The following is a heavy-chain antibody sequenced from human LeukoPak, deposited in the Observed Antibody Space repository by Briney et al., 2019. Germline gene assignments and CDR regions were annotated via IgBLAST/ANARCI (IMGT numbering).Heavy chain of an antibody. J-gene: IGHJ6*03. CDR1: GFTFSNYA. D-gene: IGHD3-10*01. CDR2: ISYDGSNK. CDR3: AKDHYYGSGSYYKNPYNYYYYYMDV. V-gene: IGHV3-30*04. Sequence: GGSLRLSCAASGFTFSNYAMHWVRQAPGKGLEWVAVISYDGSNKYYGDSVKGRFTISRDNSKNTLYLQMNSLRAEDTAVYYCAKDHYYGSGSYYKNPYNYYYYYMDVWGKGTTVTISS.